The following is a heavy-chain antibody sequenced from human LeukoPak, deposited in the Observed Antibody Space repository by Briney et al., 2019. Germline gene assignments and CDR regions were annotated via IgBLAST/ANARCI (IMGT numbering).Heavy chain of an antibody. D-gene: IGHD6-13*01. Sequence: PGGSLRLSCAASGFTVSSNYMSWVRQAPGKGLEWVSVIYSGGSTYYADSVKGRFTISRDNSRNTLYLQMNSLRAEDTAVYYCARETIDEAAGIDYWGQGTQVTVSS. V-gene: IGHV3-53*01. J-gene: IGHJ4*02. CDR2: IYSGGST. CDR3: ARETIDEAAGIDY. CDR1: GFTVSSNY.